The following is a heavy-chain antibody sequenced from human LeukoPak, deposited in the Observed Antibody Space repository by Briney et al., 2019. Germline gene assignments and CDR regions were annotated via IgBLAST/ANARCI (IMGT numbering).Heavy chain of an antibody. J-gene: IGHJ4*02. CDR2: IYYSGIT. V-gene: IGHV4-39*01. CDR1: GGSISSSSYY. Sequence: SETLSLTCAVSGGSISSSSYYWGWIRQPPGKGLEWIGSIYYSGITYYNPSLKSRVTISVDTSNNQFSLKLTSVTAADTAVYYCASLRNPGYISGWTPLDYWGQGTLVTVSS. D-gene: IGHD6-25*01. CDR3: ASLRNPGYISGWTPLDY.